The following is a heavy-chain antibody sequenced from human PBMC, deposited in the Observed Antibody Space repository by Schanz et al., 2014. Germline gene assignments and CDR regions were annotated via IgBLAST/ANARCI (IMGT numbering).Heavy chain of an antibody. CDR2: IWYDENNK. CDR3: ARANYRRIIDCEY. J-gene: IGHJ4*02. V-gene: IGHV3-33*01. CDR1: GFTFSSYG. Sequence: QVQLVESGGGVVQFGRSLRLSCVASGFTFSSYGMHWVRQAPGKGLEWVAVIWYDENNKYYADSVKGRFTISRDNSKNTLYLQMNSLRAEDTAVYVCARANYRRIIDCEYWGRGTLVTVSS. D-gene: IGHD3-10*01.